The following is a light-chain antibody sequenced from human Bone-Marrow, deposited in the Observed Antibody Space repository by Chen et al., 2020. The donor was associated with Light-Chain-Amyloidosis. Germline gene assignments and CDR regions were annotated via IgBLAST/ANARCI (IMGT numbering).Light chain of an antibody. CDR3: SSYTITNTLV. CDR1: SSDVGGDNH. V-gene: IGLV2-14*01. J-gene: IGLJ1*01. CDR2: EVT. Sequence: QSALTQPASVSGSPGQSITISCTGTSSDVGGDNHVSWYQQHPDKAPKLMIYEVTNRPSWVPVRFPGSKSDNTASLTISGLQTEDEADYFCSSYTITNTLVFGGGTRVTVL.